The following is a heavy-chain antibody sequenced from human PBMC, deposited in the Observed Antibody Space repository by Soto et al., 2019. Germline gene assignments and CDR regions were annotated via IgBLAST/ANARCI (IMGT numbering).Heavy chain of an antibody. CDR2: IHYSGSN. V-gene: IGHV4-31*03. J-gene: IGHJ4*02. CDR3: AREPYHYDSSGYYDL. CDR1: GGSTTSGGYY. Sequence: SETLSLTCTVSGGSTTSGGYYWNWIRQHPGKGLEWIGYIHYSGSNYHNPSPKSRVTMSVDTSKNQISLKLSSVSAADTAIYYCAREPYHYDSSGYYDLWGQGTRVTVS. D-gene: IGHD3-22*01.